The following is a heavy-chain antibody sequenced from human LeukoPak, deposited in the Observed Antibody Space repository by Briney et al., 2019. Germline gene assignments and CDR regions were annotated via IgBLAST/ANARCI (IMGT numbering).Heavy chain of an antibody. CDR3: ATIRYFDWLIDY. CDR1: GGSISSGGYY. D-gene: IGHD3-9*01. Sequence: PSQTLSLTCTVSGGSISSGGYYWSWIRQHPGKGLEWIGYIYYSGSTYYNPSHKSRVTISVDTSKNQFSLELSSVTAADTAVYYCATIRYFDWLIDYWGQGTLVTVSS. J-gene: IGHJ4*02. CDR2: IYYSGST. V-gene: IGHV4-31*03.